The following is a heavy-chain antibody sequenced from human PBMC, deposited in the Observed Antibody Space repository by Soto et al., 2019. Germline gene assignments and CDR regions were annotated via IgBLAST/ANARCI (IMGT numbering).Heavy chain of an antibody. CDR3: AKDLSEWFGSLYYYYGMDV. V-gene: IGHV3-30*18. D-gene: IGHD3-10*01. CDR2: ISYDGSNK. J-gene: IGHJ6*02. CDR1: GFTFSSNG. Sequence: GGSLRLSCAASGFTFSSNGMHWVRQAPGKGLEWVAVISYDGSNKYYADSVKGRFTISRDNSKNTLYLQMNSLRAEDTAVYYCAKDLSEWFGSLYYYYGMDVWGQGTTVTVSS.